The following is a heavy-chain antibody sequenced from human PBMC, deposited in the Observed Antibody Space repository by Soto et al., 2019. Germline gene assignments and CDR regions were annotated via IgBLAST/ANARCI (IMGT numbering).Heavy chain of an antibody. Sequence: GASVKVSCKAPADTFTSYYIHWVRQAPGHGLEWMGIINPNGGSTRFAQTFQGRITMTTDTSTSTVYMELRSLRSEDTAVYYCARGSRIGRSGYYRSGYDYRGYYYGMDVWGQGTTVTVSS. CDR3: ARGSRIGRSGYYRSGYDYRGYYYGMDV. D-gene: IGHD5-12*01. V-gene: IGHV1-46*01. CDR1: ADTFTSYY. CDR2: INPNGGST. J-gene: IGHJ6*02.